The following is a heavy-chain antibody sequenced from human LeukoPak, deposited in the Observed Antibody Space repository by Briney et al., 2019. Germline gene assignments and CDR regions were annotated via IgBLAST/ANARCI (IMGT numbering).Heavy chain of an antibody. CDR3: ARNLGYYYDSSVFG. J-gene: IGHJ4*02. CDR2: IYSGGST. CDR1: GFTFSSYW. Sequence: GGSLRLSCAASGFTFSSYWMSWVRQAPGKGLEWVSVIYSGGSTYYADSVKGRFTISRDNSKNTLYLQMNSLRAEDTAVYYCARNLGYYYDSSVFGWGQGTLVTVSS. V-gene: IGHV3-53*01. D-gene: IGHD3-22*01.